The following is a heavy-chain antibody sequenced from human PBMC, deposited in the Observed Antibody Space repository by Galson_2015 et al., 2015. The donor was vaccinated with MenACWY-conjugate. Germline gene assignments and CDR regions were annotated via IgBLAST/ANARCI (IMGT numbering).Heavy chain of an antibody. CDR3: ARHAVVAAAGTVSNWFDP. CDR2: IYPGDSDT. V-gene: IGHV5-51*01. J-gene: IGHJ5*02. D-gene: IGHD6-13*01. CDR1: GYSFTSYW. Sequence: QSGAEVKKPGESLKISCTGSGYSFTSYWIGWVRQMPGKGLEWMGIIYPGDSDTRYSPSFQGQVTISADKSISTAYLQWSSLKASDTAMYYCARHAVVAAAGTVSNWFDPWGQGTLVTVSS.